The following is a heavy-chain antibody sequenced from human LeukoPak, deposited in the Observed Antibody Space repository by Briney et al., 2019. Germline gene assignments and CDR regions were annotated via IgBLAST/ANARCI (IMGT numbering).Heavy chain of an antibody. Sequence: PGGSLRLSCAASGFTFSDYYMSWIRQAPGKGLEWVSYISSSGSTIYYADSVKGRFTISRDNAKNSLYLQMNSLRAEDTAVYYCARSRSPFDWLLSYFDYWGQGILVTVSS. CDR3: ARSRSPFDWLLSYFDY. CDR2: ISSSGSTI. D-gene: IGHD3-9*01. V-gene: IGHV3-11*01. CDR1: GFTFSDYY. J-gene: IGHJ4*02.